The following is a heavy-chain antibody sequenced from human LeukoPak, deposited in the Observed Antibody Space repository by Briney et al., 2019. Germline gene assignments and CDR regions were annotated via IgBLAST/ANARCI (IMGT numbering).Heavy chain of an antibody. CDR1: GGSSTHYY. J-gene: IGHJ6*03. Sequence: PSETLSVTCTVSGGSSTHYYYSWVRQPAGKGLEWIGRISTSGSTNYDPSLRSRVTISVDKSKNLFSLKLSSVTAADTAVYYCARGSSRDYYYMDVWGKGTTVTVSS. V-gene: IGHV4-4*07. CDR3: ARGSSRDYYYMDV. CDR2: ISTSGST.